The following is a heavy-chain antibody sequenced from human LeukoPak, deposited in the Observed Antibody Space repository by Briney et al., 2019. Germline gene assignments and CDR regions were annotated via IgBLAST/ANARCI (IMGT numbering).Heavy chain of an antibody. CDR2: ISYDGSNK. V-gene: IGHV3-30-3*01. CDR1: GFTFSSYA. Sequence: PGGSLRLSCAASGFTFSSYAMHWVRQAPGKGLEWVAVISYDGSNKYYADSVKGRFTISRDNSKNTLYLQMNGLRAEDTAVYYCARDGPYGYDAFDIWGQGTMVTVSS. J-gene: IGHJ3*02. D-gene: IGHD5-18*01. CDR3: ARDGPYGYDAFDI.